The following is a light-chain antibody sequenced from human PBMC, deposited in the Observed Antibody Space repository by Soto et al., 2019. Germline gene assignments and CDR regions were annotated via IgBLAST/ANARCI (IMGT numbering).Light chain of an antibody. CDR3: QQYGSSPIT. J-gene: IGKJ5*01. Sequence: EIILTQSPATLSLSPGERATLSCWASQSVSSSYVAWYQHRPGLAPRLLIHDASSRATGIPDRFSGTKSGTDFTLTIRRLEPEDAAVYYCQQYGSSPITFGQGTRLEIK. CDR1: QSVSSSY. CDR2: DAS. V-gene: IGKV3D-20*01.